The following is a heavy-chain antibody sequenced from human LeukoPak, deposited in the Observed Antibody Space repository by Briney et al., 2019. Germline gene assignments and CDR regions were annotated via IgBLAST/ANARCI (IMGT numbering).Heavy chain of an antibody. CDR3: ARQRAHGTWAFDY. CDR1: RGSISSRSDY. D-gene: IGHD1-26*01. V-gene: IGHV4-39*01. J-gene: IGHJ4*02. CDR2: VYHSGGI. Sequence: PSQTLSLTCTVSRGSISSRSDYWWAWIRQPPGQGLEWIGSVYHSGGIYYNPSLKSRLTISVDTSKDHFSLNLASVTAADTAVYYCARQRAHGTWAFDYWGQGTLLTVSS.